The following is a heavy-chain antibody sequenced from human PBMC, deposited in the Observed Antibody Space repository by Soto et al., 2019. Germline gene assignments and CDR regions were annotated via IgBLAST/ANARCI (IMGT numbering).Heavy chain of an antibody. Sequence: QVQLVQSGAEVKKPWSSVKVSCKTSGGTFSSYAISWVRQAPGQGLEWLGGINPIFGRANDAKKFQGRVTITPDESTSKAYLELSRLRSEHPAVYYCARKRGVRRWQRREISFDPWGQGTLVTGSS. CDR2: INPIFGRA. CDR1: GGTFSSYA. CDR3: ARKRGVRRWQRREISFDP. D-gene: IGHD6-25*01. V-gene: IGHV1-69*01. J-gene: IGHJ5*02.